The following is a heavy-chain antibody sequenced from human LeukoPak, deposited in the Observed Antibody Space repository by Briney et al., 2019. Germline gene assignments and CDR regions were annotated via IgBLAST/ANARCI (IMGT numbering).Heavy chain of an antibody. Sequence: GESLKISCKGSGYSFTSYWIGWVRQMPGKGLEWMGIIYPGDPDTRYSPSFQGQVTISADKSISTAYLQWSSLKASDTAMYYCARHMYSSGWYLIIDYWGQGTLVTVSS. V-gene: IGHV5-51*01. D-gene: IGHD6-19*01. CDR1: GYSFTSYW. CDR2: IYPGDPDT. J-gene: IGHJ4*02. CDR3: ARHMYSSGWYLIIDY.